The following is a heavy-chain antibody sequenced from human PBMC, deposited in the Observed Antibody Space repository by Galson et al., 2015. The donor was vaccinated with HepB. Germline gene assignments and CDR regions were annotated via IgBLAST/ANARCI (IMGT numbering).Heavy chain of an antibody. Sequence: CAISGDSVSSYNAAWNWIRQSPSRGLEWLGRTYYRSKWYNDCAVSVKSRVSINPDTSKNQFSLQLNSVTPEDTALYYCARDRGSSGWYDSVYFDYWGQGTLVTVSS. V-gene: IGHV6-1*01. CDR2: TYYRSKWYN. CDR1: GDSVSSYNAA. CDR3: ARDRGSSGWYDSVYFDY. D-gene: IGHD6-19*01. J-gene: IGHJ4*02.